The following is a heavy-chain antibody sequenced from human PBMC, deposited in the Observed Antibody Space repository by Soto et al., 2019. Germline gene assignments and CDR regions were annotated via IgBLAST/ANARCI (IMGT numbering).Heavy chain of an antibody. V-gene: IGHV4-61*01. CDR1: GGSVSSGSYY. D-gene: IGHD2-15*01. CDR2: IYYSGST. J-gene: IGHJ5*02. CDR3: ASWSNCRGGSCAGRFDP. Sequence: QVQLQESGPGLVKPSETLSLTCTVSGGSVSSGSYYWSWIRQPPGKGLEWIGYIYYSGSTNYNPSLKSRVTISVYTSTNQFSLKLSSVTAADTAVYYCASWSNCRGGSCAGRFDPWGQGTLVTVSS.